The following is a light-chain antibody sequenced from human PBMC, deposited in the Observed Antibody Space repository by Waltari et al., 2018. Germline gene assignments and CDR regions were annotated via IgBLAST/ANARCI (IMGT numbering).Light chain of an antibody. V-gene: IGLV2-8*01. J-gene: IGLJ2*01. CDR1: SSDVGAYNY. CDR2: EVS. Sequence: QSALTQPPSASGSPGQSVTISCTGTSSDVGAYNYVSWYQQHPGKAPKLMIYEVSKRPSGVSVRFPCSKSCNPAALTVSGIQAEDEADYSGSSYVGSNIVVFGGGTKLTVL. CDR3: SSYVGSNIVV.